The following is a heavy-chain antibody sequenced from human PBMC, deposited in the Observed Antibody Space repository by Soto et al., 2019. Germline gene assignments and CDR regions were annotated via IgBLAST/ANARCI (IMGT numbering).Heavy chain of an antibody. CDR2: ISYDGSSQ. Sequence: QVLLVEAGGGVVQPGMSLRLSCVASGFMFSKYGIHWVRQAPGKGLEWVGFISYDGSSQYYSDSVKGRLTISRDNSKNTVSLQMNSLTVEETFVYYCGIDAIDSLFARWGQGTVVSVSS. CDR1: GFMFSKYG. CDR3: GIDAIDSLFAR. V-gene: IGHV3-33*01. D-gene: IGHD3-3*01. J-gene: IGHJ4*02.